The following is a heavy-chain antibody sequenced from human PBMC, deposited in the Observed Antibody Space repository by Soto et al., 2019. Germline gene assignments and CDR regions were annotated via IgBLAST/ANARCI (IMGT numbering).Heavy chain of an antibody. CDR1: GGSISSGGYY. CDR2: IYYSGST. V-gene: IGHV4-31*03. D-gene: IGHD4-17*01. Sequence: SETLSLTCTVSGGSISSGGYYWSWIRQHPGKGLEWIGYIYYSGSTYYNPSLKSRVTISVDTSKNQFSLKLSSVTAADTAVYYCARAYGLDYGDGSFDYWGQGTLVTVSS. J-gene: IGHJ4*02. CDR3: ARAYGLDYGDGSFDY.